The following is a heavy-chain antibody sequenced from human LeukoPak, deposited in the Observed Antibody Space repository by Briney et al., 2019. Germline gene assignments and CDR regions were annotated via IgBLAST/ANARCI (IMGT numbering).Heavy chain of an antibody. CDR1: GLTFSSYA. CDR2: ISGSGGST. CDR3: AKVGARVVVPAAFFDY. J-gene: IGHJ4*02. Sequence: GGSLRLSCAASGLTFSSYAMSWVRQAPGKGLEWVSAISGSGGSTYYADSVKGRFTISRDNSKNTLYLQMNSLRAEDTAVYYCAKVGARVVVPAAFFDYWGQGTLVTVSS. D-gene: IGHD2-2*01. V-gene: IGHV3-23*01.